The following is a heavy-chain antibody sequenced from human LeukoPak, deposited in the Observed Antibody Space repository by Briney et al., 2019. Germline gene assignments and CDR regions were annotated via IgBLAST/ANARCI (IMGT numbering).Heavy chain of an antibody. CDR2: IIPIFGTA. Sequence: ASVKVSCKASGGTFSSYAISWVRQAPGQGLEWMGGIIPIFGTANYAQKFQGRVTITADESTSTAYMELSSLRSEDTAVYYCASGYYYDSSGYSSAFDYWGQGTLVTVSS. CDR3: ASGYYYDSSGYSSAFDY. CDR1: GGTFSSYA. V-gene: IGHV1-69*13. J-gene: IGHJ4*02. D-gene: IGHD3-22*01.